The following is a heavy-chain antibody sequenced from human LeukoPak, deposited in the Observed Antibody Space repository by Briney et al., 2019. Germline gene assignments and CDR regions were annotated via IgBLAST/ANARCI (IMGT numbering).Heavy chain of an antibody. CDR1: GFTFSSYG. J-gene: IGHJ4*02. CDR2: ISYDGSNK. V-gene: IGHV3-30*18. D-gene: IGHD3-10*01. Sequence: GRSLRLSCAASGFTFSSYGMHWVRQAPGKGLEWVAVISYDGSNKYYADSVKGRFTISRDNSKNTLYLQMNSLRAEDTAVHYCAKDYQRAYYYGSGFDYWGQGTLVTVSS. CDR3: AKDYQRAYYYGSGFDY.